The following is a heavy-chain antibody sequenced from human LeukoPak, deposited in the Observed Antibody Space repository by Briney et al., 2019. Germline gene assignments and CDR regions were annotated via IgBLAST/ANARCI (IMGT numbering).Heavy chain of an antibody. D-gene: IGHD3-3*01. Sequence: SQTLSLTCTVSGGSISSGGYYWSWIRQHPGKGLEWIGYIYYSGSTYCNPSLKSRVTISVDTSKNQFSLKLSSVTAADTAVYYCAREVRFCYGMDVWGQGTTVTVSS. CDR2: IYYSGST. J-gene: IGHJ6*02. CDR3: AREVRFCYGMDV. V-gene: IGHV4-31*03. CDR1: GGSISSGGYY.